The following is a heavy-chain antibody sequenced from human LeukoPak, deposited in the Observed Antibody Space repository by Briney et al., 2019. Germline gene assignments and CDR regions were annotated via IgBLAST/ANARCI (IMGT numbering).Heavy chain of an antibody. J-gene: IGHJ4*02. V-gene: IGHV3-33*01. Sequence: GGSLRLSCAASGFTFSSYGMHWVRQAPGKGLEWVAVIWYDGSNKYYADSVKGRFTISRDNSKNTLYLQMNSLRAKDTAVYYCARGRGRSSWSYWGQGTLVTVSS. CDR3: ARGRGRSSWSY. CDR1: GFTFSSYG. CDR2: IWYDGSNK. D-gene: IGHD6-13*01.